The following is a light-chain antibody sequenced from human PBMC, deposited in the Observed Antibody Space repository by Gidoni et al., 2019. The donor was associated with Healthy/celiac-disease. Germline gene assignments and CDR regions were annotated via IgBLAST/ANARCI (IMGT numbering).Light chain of an antibody. CDR1: QSISSY. Sequence: DIQMPPSPSSLSASVGDRVTITCRASQSISSYLNWYQQKPGKAPKLLIYAASSLQSGVPSRFSGSGSGTDFTLTISSRQPEDFATYYCQQSYSTPLTFXGXTKVEIK. J-gene: IGKJ4*01. CDR2: AAS. V-gene: IGKV1-39*01. CDR3: QQSYSTPLT.